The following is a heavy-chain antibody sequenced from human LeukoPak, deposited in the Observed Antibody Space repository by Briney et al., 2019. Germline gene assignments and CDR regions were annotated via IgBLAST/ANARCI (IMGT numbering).Heavy chain of an antibody. CDR3: ARGVVEGPYYYYYYGMDV. CDR2: INHSGST. J-gene: IGHJ6*02. V-gene: IGHV4-34*01. Sequence: PSETLSLTCAVYGGSFSGYYWSWIRQPPGKGLEWIGEINHSGSTNYNPSLKSRVTISVDTSKNQFSLKLSSVTAADTAVYYCARGVVEGPYYYYYYGMDVWGQGTTVTVSS. CDR1: GGSFSGYY.